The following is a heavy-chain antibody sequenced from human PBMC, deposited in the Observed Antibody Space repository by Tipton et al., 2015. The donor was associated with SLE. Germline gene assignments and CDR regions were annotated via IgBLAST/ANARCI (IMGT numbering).Heavy chain of an antibody. D-gene: IGHD6-19*01. Sequence: TLSLTCTVAGDSITSDNHFWSWIRQPAGKGLEWIGRIYVSGSTNNNPSLKSRVTISVDTSKNQFSLKLTSVTAADTAVYYCARAPTYSSGWFDSWGQGTQVTVSS. CDR1: GDSITSDNHF. CDR2: IYVSGST. V-gene: IGHV4-61*02. J-gene: IGHJ5*01. CDR3: ARAPTYSSGWFDS.